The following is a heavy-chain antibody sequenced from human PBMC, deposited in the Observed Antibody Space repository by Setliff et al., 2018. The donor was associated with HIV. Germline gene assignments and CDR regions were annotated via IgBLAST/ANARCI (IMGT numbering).Heavy chain of an antibody. J-gene: IGHJ6*03. CDR1: GFTFRTFA. V-gene: IGHV3-30*01. CDR2: ISFDGSRT. Sequence: GGSLRLSCVASGFTFRTFAMHWVRQAPGKGLEWVSVISFDGSRTSYADSVKGRFSISRDNSKNTLYLQMDSLRTEDTAVYYCVKGKRSDSTSGWGYYLDAWGKGTTVTVSS. D-gene: IGHD6-19*01. CDR3: VKGKRSDSTSGWGYYLDA.